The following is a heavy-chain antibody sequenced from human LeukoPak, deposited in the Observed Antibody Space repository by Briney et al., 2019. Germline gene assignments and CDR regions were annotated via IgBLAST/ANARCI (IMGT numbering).Heavy chain of an antibody. J-gene: IGHJ4*02. CDR2: ISGSGGST. CDR1: GFTFSSYA. CDR3: ASRVGSYAHSDY. Sequence: GGSLRLSCAASGFTFSSYAMSWVRQAHGKGLEWVSAISGSGGSTYYADSVKGWFTISRDNSKNTLYLQMNSLRAEDTAVYYCASRVGSYAHSDYWGQGTLVSVSS. D-gene: IGHD1-26*01. V-gene: IGHV3-23*01.